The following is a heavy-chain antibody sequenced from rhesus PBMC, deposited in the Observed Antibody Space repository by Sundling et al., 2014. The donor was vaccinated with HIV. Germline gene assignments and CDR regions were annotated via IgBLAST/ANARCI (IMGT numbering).Heavy chain of an antibody. V-gene: IGHV4S10*01. D-gene: IGHD6-25*01. J-gene: IGHJ4*01. CDR2: ISGNSGST. CDR1: GGSISDSYR. Sequence: QVQLQESGPGVVKPSETLSLTCAVSGGSISDSYRWSWIRQAPGKGLEWIGYISGNSGSTDYNPSLKSRVSILIDISKSQFSLKLSSVTAADTAVYYCAREYSGSWNIFDYWGQGVLVTVSS. CDR3: AREYSGSWNIFDY.